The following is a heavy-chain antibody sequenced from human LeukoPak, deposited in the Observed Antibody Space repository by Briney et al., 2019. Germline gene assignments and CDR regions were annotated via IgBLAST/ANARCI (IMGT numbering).Heavy chain of an antibody. Sequence: GGSLRLSCAASGFTVSSNYMSWVRRAPGKGLEWVSVIYSGGSTYYADSVKGRFTISRDNSKNTLYLQMNSLRAEDTAVYYCATEDYYDSSGYYPYWGQGTLVTVSS. D-gene: IGHD3-22*01. V-gene: IGHV3-53*01. CDR3: ATEDYYDSSGYYPY. CDR1: GFTVSSNY. J-gene: IGHJ4*02. CDR2: IYSGGST.